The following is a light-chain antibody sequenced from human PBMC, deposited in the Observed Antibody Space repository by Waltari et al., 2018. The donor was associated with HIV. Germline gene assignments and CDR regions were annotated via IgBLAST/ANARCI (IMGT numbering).Light chain of an antibody. Sequence: EIVLTQSPATLSLSPGERATLSCRASQSVSTYLAWYQQKPGQAPRLLIYDASNRATGIPARFSGSGYGTDFTLTINSLEPEDFAVYYCQLRSNWPPTLTFGQGTKVEIK. J-gene: IGKJ1*01. V-gene: IGKV3-11*01. CDR3: QLRSNWPPTLT. CDR2: DAS. CDR1: QSVSTY.